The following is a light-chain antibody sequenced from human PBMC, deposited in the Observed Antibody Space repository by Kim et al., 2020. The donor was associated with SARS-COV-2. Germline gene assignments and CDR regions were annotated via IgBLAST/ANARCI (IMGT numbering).Light chain of an antibody. J-gene: IGKJ2*01. CDR2: DAS. Sequence: DIQMTQSPSSLSASAGDRVTITCRASQSIGTSLNWYQQKPGKAPNLLIYDASTLQSAVPSRFSGSASGTEFTFTISSLQPEDFATYYCQQGYSISYTCGRADQREI. CDR1: QSIGTS. V-gene: IGKV1-39*01. CDR3: QQGYSISYT.